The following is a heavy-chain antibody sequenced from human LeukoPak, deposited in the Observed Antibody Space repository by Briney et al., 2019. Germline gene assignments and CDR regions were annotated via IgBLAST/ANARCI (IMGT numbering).Heavy chain of an antibody. CDR3: ARVREDALDI. Sequence: PSETLSLTCAVSGDSISSTNWWSWVRQPPGWGLEWIGETYHSGSTNYNPSLKSRVNIAVDKSKNQFSLNLNSVTAADTAVYYCARVREDALDIWGPGTMVTVSS. CDR2: TYHSGST. CDR1: GDSISSTNW. J-gene: IGHJ3*02. D-gene: IGHD3-10*01. V-gene: IGHV4-4*02.